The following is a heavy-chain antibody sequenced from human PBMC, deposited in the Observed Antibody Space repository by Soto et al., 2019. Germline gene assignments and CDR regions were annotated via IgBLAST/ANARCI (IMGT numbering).Heavy chain of an antibody. V-gene: IGHV2-5*02. Sequence: QITLNESGPTLVKPTQTLTLTCTFSGFLLSTSGVGVGWIRQPPGKALEWLALIYWDDDKRYSPSLKSRLTITKDTSKNQVVLTTTNMDPVDTATYYCATVPYCSAGSCYVDYWGQGTLVTVPS. D-gene: IGHD2-15*01. J-gene: IGHJ4*02. CDR3: ATVPYCSAGSCYVDY. CDR1: GFLLSTSGVG. CDR2: IYWDDDK.